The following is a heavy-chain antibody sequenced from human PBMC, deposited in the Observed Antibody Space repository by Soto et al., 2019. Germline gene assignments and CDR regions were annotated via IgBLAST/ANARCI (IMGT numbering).Heavy chain of an antibody. CDR1: GGSISSYY. V-gene: IGHV4-4*07. D-gene: IGHD3-9*01. J-gene: IGHJ6*02. CDR2: IYTSGST. Sequence: PSETLSLTCTVSGGSISSYYWSWIRQPAGKGLEWIGRIYTSGSTNYNPSLKSRVTMSVDTSKNQFSLKLSSVTAADTAVYYCARDTALRYFDWSFSDYYYYGMDVWGQGTTVTVSS. CDR3: ARDTALRYFDWSFSDYYYYGMDV.